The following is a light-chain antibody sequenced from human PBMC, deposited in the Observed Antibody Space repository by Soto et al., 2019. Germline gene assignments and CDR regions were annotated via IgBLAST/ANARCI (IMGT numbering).Light chain of an antibody. Sequence: EIVLTQSAGTLSLSPGERATLSCRASESVSSRSLAWYQQKPGQAPRLLISDASNRAADIPDRFSGSGSGTDFTLTINRLEPEDFAVYYCQQYAGSPRTFGQGTKVDTK. CDR2: DAS. V-gene: IGKV3-20*01. J-gene: IGKJ1*01. CDR3: QQYAGSPRT. CDR1: ESVSSRS.